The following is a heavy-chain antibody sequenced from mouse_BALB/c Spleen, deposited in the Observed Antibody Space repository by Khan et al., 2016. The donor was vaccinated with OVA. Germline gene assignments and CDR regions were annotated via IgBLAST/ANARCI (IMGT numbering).Heavy chain of an antibody. J-gene: IGHJ3*01. V-gene: IGHV1-7*01. D-gene: IGHD1-1*02. CDR2: IDPTTGYT. Sequence: QVQLKQSGAELAKPGASVKMSCKASGYTFTNYWMHWVKQRPGQGLEWIGYIDPTTGYTEYNQKFKDKATLTADKSSSTAYMQLSSLTSEDSAVYYCTSHGVGYTWVGYWGQGTLVTVSA. CDR1: GYTFTNYW. CDR3: TSHGVGYTWVGY.